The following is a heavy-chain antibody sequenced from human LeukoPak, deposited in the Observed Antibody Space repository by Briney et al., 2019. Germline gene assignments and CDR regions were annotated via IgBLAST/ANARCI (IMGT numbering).Heavy chain of an antibody. CDR2: IYTSGST. Sequence: SETLSLTCTVSGGSISSGSYYWRWVRQPAGRGLEWIGRIYTSGSTNYNPSLKSRVTISVDTSKNQFSLKLSSVTAADTAVYYCARVRLVTSRGGDYFDYWGQGTLVTVSS. D-gene: IGHD4-17*01. J-gene: IGHJ4*02. V-gene: IGHV4-61*02. CDR3: ARVRLVTSRGGDYFDY. CDR1: GGSISSGSYY.